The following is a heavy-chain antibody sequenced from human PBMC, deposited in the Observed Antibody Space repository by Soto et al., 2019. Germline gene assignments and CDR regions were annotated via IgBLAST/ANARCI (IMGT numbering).Heavy chain of an antibody. CDR3: ARTRSFTLGFYYDGMDV. D-gene: IGHD6-6*01. Sequence: VESLSTSCQVSGYGFASYWIAWVLQMPGKDLEWMGIIYHGDSDTRYSPSFQGQVTISADKSLRTAYLQWTSLKASDTALYYCARTRSFTLGFYYDGMDVWGQGTPVTVSS. CDR1: GYGFASYW. J-gene: IGHJ6*02. V-gene: IGHV5-51*01. CDR2: IYHGDSDT.